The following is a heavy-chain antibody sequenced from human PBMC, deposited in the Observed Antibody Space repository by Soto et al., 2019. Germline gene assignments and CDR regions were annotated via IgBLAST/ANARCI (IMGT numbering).Heavy chain of an antibody. CDR1: GFTFSSYG. J-gene: IGHJ3*02. V-gene: IGHV3-33*03. Sequence: PGGSLRLSCAASGFTFSSYGMHWVCQAPGKGLEWVPVIWYDGSNTYYADSVKGRFTISRDNSKNTLYLQMSSLRAEDTAVYYCVKDRHRGRDGYNFGGLPLDAFDIWGQGTMVTVSS. D-gene: IGHD5-12*01. CDR2: IWYDGSNT. CDR3: VKDRHRGRDGYNFGGLPLDAFDI.